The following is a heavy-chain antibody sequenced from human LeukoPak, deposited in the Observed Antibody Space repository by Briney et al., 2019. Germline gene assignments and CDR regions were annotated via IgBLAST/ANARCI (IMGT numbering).Heavy chain of an antibody. CDR2: IYYIGST. Sequence: PSETLSLTCTVSGGSISSDYWSCIRQPPGKGLEWIGYIYYIGSTNYNPSLKSRITISVDTSKSHFSLKLSSVTAADTAVYYCARVVGATGSSDYWGQGTLVTVSS. CDR3: ARVVGATGSSDY. J-gene: IGHJ4*02. CDR1: GGSISSDY. D-gene: IGHD1-26*01. V-gene: IGHV4-59*01.